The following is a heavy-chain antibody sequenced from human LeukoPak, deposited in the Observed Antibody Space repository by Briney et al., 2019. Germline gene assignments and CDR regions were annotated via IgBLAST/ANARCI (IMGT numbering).Heavy chain of an antibody. V-gene: IGHV7-4-1*02. J-gene: IGHJ4*02. D-gene: IGHD3-10*01. CDR1: GYTFTSYA. CDR3: ARVGSRITMVRGVFPDY. CDR2: INTNSGSP. Sequence: ASVKVSCKASGYTFTSYAMNWVRQPPAQGLEWMGWINTNSGSPMYAQGFTGRFVFSLDTYVSTAYLQISSLKAEDTAVYYCARVGSRITMVRGVFPDYWGQGTLVTVSS.